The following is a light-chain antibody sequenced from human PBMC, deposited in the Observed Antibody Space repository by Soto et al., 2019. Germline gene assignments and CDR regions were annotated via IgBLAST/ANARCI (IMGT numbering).Light chain of an antibody. J-gene: IGLJ1*01. CDR3: CSNAVGSTYV. Sequence: QSALTEPACVSVSPGQSITVSCTGTSTDVGSHKLVSWYQQYPGNAPKLIIFEAYKRPSGVSNRFSGSKSGSTASLTISGLQAEDEADYYCCSNAVGSTYVFGTGTKVTVL. V-gene: IGLV2-23*01. CDR1: STDVGSHKL. CDR2: EAY.